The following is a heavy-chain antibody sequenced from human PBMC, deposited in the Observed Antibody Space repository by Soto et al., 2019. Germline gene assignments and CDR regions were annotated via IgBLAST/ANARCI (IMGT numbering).Heavy chain of an antibody. Sequence: GGSLRLSCAASGFTFSSYGMHWVRQAPGKGLEWVAVISYDGSNKYYADSVKGRFTISRDNSKNTLYLQMNSLRAEDTAVYYCARGSDVDTAISWGQGTLVTVSS. D-gene: IGHD5-18*01. CDR3: ARGSDVDTAIS. V-gene: IGHV3-30*03. CDR1: GFTFSSYG. J-gene: IGHJ4*02. CDR2: ISYDGSNK.